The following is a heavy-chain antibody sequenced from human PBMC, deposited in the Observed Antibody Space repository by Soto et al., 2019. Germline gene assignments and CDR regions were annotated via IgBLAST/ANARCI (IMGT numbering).Heavy chain of an antibody. CDR2: ISGSGGST. Sequence: GGSLRLSCAASGFTFSSYAMSWVRQAPGKGLEWVSAISGSGGSTYYADSVKGRFTISRDNSKNTLYLQMNSLRAEDTAVYYGAKDGGEAPWYCSSASCYAAVDIWGQGTMVTVSS. D-gene: IGHD2-2*01. J-gene: IGHJ3*02. CDR3: AKDGGEAPWYCSSASCYAAVDI. CDR1: GFTFSSYA. V-gene: IGHV3-23*01.